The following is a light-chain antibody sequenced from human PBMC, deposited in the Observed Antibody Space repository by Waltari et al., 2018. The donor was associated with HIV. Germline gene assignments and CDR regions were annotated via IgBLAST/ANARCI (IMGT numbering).Light chain of an antibody. Sequence: SYELAQPPSVSVSPGQTARLTCSGDALPRQSVYWYQQKPGQAPIVVIYKDSERPSGIPERFSGFISGTTATLTISAVQAEDEADYYCQSADITGTLGVFGGGTRLTV. CDR1: ALPRQS. V-gene: IGLV3-25*03. CDR3: QSADITGTLGV. J-gene: IGLJ2*01. CDR2: KDS.